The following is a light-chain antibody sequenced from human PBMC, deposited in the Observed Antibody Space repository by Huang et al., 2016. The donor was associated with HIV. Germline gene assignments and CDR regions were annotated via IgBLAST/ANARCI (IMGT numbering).Light chain of an antibody. CDR1: QGI. J-gene: IGKJ1*01. CDR2: STS. CDR3: QQYYTSPT. Sequence: DIQMTQSPSSLSAFVGDTVTIICRASQGIAWYQQKPGKAPKLLLYSTSRLESGVPSRFRGGGSGTDYTLTSNSLQPDDFATYYCQQYYTSPTFGQGSKVEIK. V-gene: IGKV1-NL1*01.